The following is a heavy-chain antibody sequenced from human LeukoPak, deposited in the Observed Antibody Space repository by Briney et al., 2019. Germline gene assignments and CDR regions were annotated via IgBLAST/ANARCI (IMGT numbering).Heavy chain of an antibody. V-gene: IGHV3-53*01. CDR3: AKDAQSYYYGSGSYLAHDAFDI. CDR2: IYSGGST. D-gene: IGHD3-10*01. J-gene: IGHJ3*02. Sequence: GGSLRLSCAASGFTVSSNYMSWVRQAPGKGLEWVSVIYSGGSTYYADSVKGRFTISRDNSKNTLYLQMNSLRAEGTAVYYCAKDAQSYYYGSGSYLAHDAFDIWGQGTMVTVSS. CDR1: GFTVSSNY.